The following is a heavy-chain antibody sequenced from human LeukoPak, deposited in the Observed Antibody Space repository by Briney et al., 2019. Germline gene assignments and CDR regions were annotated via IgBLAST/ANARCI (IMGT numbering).Heavy chain of an antibody. CDR2: VSSSGGAT. D-gene: IGHD6-19*01. Sequence: PGGSLRLSCAASGFTFSSYAMTWVRQAPGKVLEWVSTVSSSGGATYYADSVKGRFTISRDNSKNTLYLQMNSLRAEDTAVYYCAIIAVAAYYFDYWGQGTLVTVSS. CDR3: AIIAVAAYYFDY. V-gene: IGHV3-23*01. CDR1: GFTFSSYA. J-gene: IGHJ4*02.